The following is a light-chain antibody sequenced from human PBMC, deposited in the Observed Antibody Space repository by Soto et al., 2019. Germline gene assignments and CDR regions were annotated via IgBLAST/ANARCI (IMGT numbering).Light chain of an antibody. CDR1: QSISTR. CDR3: QQYNSYPRT. V-gene: IGKV1-5*01. Sequence: DIQMTQSPSTLSASVGDRATITCRASQSISTRLAWYQQKPGKAPNLLIYDVSSLESGVPSRFSGGGSGTEFTLTISSLQPDDFATYYCQQYNSYPRTFGQGTKLEIK. J-gene: IGKJ2*01. CDR2: DVS.